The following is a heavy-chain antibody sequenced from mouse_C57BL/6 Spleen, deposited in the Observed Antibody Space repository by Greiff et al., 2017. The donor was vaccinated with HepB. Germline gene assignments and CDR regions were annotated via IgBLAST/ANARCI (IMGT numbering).Heavy chain of an antibody. J-gene: IGHJ4*01. Sequence: VQLQQSGAELARPGASVKMSCKASGYTFTSYTMHWVKQRPGQGLEWIGYINPSSGYTKYNQKFKDKATLTADKSSSTAYMQLSSLTSEASAVYYCAREDAYYGSSYGAMDYWGQGTSVTVSS. D-gene: IGHD1-1*01. CDR1: GYTFTSYT. V-gene: IGHV1-4*01. CDR2: INPSSGYT. CDR3: AREDAYYGSSYGAMDY.